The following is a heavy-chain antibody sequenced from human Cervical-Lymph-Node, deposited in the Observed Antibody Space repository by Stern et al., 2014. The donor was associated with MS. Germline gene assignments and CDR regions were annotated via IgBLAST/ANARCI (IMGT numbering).Heavy chain of an antibody. V-gene: IGHV3-9*01. CDR3: AKDQGGAALRSYDYYGMDV. Sequence: QLVESGGGLVQPGRSLRLSCAASGFTFYDHAMHWVRQVPGKGLEWVSGISWNSGYIAYADSVKGRFTISRDNAKNSLYLQMNSLRTEDTAFYYCAKDQGGAALRSYDYYGMDVWGQGTTVTVSS. D-gene: IGHD4-17*01. CDR1: GFTFYDHA. J-gene: IGHJ6*02. CDR2: ISWNSGYI.